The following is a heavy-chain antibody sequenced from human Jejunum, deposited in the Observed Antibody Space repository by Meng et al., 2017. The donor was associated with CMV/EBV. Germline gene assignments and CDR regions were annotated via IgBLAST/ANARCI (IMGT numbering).Heavy chain of an antibody. D-gene: IGHD3-22*01. CDR1: GASISSGDYF. CDR2: IYYNGRT. V-gene: IGHV4-30-4*08. CDR3: ATRIPDTSGYYYGVFDF. J-gene: IGHJ4*02. Sequence: QVHLQESGPGLWKPSQTLSVTCTVSGASISSGDYFWTWLRQPPGKGLEWIGYIYYNGRTDYNPSLESRVTISLDTSKNQFSLKLTSITVADTAVYYCATRIPDTSGYYYGVFDFWGQGALVTVSS.